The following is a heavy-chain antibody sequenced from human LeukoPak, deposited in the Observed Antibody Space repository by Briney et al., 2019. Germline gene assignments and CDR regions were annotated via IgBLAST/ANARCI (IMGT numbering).Heavy chain of an antibody. CDR2: ISYDGSNK. J-gene: IGHJ6*02. Sequence: PGRSLRLSCAASGFTFSRYAVHWVRQAPGKGLEWVAVISYDGSNKYYADSVKGRVTISRDNSKNTLYLQMNSLRIEDTAVYYCARDLAGLVVVPAEGPVGCYGMGVWGQGTTVTVSS. D-gene: IGHD2-15*01. CDR1: GFTFSRYA. V-gene: IGHV3-30-3*01. CDR3: ARDLAGLVVVPAEGPVGCYGMGV.